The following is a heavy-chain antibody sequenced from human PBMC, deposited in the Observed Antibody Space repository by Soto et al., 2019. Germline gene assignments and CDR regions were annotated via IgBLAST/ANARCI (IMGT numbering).Heavy chain of an antibody. D-gene: IGHD3-10*01. V-gene: IGHV3-53*01. CDR1: WFTVSSNY. CDR3: AREAGYYYYFDY. CDR2: IYSGGST. J-gene: IGHJ4*02. Sequence: GGSLRLSCAASWFTVSSNYMSWVRQAPGKGLEWVSVIYSGGSTYYADSVKGRFTISRDNSKNTLYLQMNSLRAEDTAVYYCAREAGYYYYFDYWGQGTLVTVSS.